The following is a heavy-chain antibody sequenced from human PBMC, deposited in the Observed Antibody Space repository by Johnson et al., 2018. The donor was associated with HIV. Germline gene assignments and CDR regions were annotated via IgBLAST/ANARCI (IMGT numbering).Heavy chain of an antibody. J-gene: IGHJ3*02. V-gene: IGHV3-64*01. CDR1: GFTFSSYA. Sequence: EVQLVESGGGLVQPGGSLRLSCAASGFTFSSYAMHWVRQAPWKGLEYVSAISSNGGSTYYANSVKGRFTISRDNSKNTLYLQMGSLRAEDTAVYYCARAGGDLLPDAFDIWGQGTMVTVSS. CDR2: ISSNGGST. D-gene: IGHD2-21*02. CDR3: ARAGGDLLPDAFDI.